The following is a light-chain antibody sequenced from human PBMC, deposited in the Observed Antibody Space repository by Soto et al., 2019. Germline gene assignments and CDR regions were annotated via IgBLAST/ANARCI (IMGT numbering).Light chain of an antibody. Sequence: QSVLTQPPSASGSPGQSVTISCTGTSSDVGGYNYVSWYQQHPGKAPKLMIYEVSKRPSGVPDRFSGSKSGNTASLTVSGLQDEDEADYYCSSYAGSTVVFGGGTKVTVL. CDR3: SSYAGSTVV. J-gene: IGLJ2*01. CDR1: SSDVGGYNY. V-gene: IGLV2-8*01. CDR2: EVS.